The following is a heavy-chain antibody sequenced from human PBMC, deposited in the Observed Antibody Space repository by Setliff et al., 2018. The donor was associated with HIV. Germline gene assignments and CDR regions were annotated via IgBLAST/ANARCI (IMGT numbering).Heavy chain of an antibody. Sequence: SETLSLTCAVYGGSFSGYYWSWIRQSPGKGLEWIGEINHSESTNYNPSVKRRVTISIDTSKNQFSLKLTSVTAADTAVYYCAREVGHRSGYYRGSFDYWGQGTLVTVSS. D-gene: IGHD6-19*01. CDR2: INHSEST. J-gene: IGHJ4*02. V-gene: IGHV4-34*01. CDR3: AREVGHRSGYYRGSFDY. CDR1: GGSFSGYY.